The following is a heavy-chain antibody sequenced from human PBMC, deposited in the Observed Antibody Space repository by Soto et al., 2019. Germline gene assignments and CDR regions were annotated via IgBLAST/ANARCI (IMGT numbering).Heavy chain of an antibody. CDR2: ISSSSSYI. J-gene: IGHJ3*02. CDR3: ARLIKKQLDAFDI. CDR1: GFTFSSYS. V-gene: IGHV3-21*04. D-gene: IGHD6-6*01. Sequence: PGGSLRLSCAASGFTFSSYSMNWVRQAPGKGLEWVSSISSSSSYIYYADSVKGRFTISRDNAKNSLYLQMNSLKASDTAMYYCARLIKKQLDAFDIWGQGTMVTVSS.